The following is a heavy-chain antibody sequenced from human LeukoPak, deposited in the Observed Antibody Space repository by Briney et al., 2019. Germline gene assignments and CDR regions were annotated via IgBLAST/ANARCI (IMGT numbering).Heavy chain of an antibody. V-gene: IGHV4-59*12. CDR2: VSYSGST. J-gene: IGHJ6*02. CDR1: GGSISSYY. Sequence: SETLSLTCTVSGGSISSYYWSWIRQPPGKGLEWIGYVSYSGSTNYNPSLKSRVTMSVDTSKNQFSLKLTSVTAADTAVYYCARGPRQSTFYGMDVWGQGTTVTVSS. D-gene: IGHD1-14*01. CDR3: ARGPRQSTFYGMDV.